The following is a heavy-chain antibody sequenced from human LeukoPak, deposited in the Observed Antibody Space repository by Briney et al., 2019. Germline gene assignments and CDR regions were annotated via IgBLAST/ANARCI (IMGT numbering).Heavy chain of an antibody. Sequence: GGTLRLSCAASGFTFSSYGMSWVRQAPGKGLEWVSAISGSGGSTYYADSVKGRFTISRDNAKNSPYLQMNSLRAEDTAVYYCARGVGWILDYWGQGILVTVAS. D-gene: IGHD2-2*03. CDR1: GFTFSSYG. CDR2: ISGSGGST. CDR3: ARGVGWILDY. V-gene: IGHV3-23*01. J-gene: IGHJ4*02.